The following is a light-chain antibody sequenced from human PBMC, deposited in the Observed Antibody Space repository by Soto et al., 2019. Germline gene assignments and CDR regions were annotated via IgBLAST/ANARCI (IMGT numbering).Light chain of an antibody. CDR3: MPALQILLA. CDR2: VGS. Sequence: DIVMTQSPLSLPVTPGEPASISCRSSQSLLHSNGNNYLDWYLQKPGQSPQLLIYVGSNRASGVPDSLSGSGSGTEFPLKISRVAAEDVGVLHCMPALQILLAFGNGTKVEI. J-gene: IGKJ1*01. V-gene: IGKV2-28*01. CDR1: QSLLHSNGNNY.